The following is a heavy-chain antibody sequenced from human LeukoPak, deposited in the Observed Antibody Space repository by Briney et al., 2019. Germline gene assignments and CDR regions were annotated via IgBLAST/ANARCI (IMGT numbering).Heavy chain of an antibody. Sequence: PGASLRLSCAASGFTFSNYAMSWVRQAPGRGLEWVSAITGRGGGTYYADSVKGRLTISRQNPKNTLYLQENSLRGEDTAVYYCVKWGEYDVLAGYYDPDYGGRGSLDSVSS. V-gene: IGHV3-23*01. CDR1: GFTFSNYA. CDR3: VKWGEYDVLAGYYDPDY. J-gene: IGHJ4*02. CDR2: ITGRGGGT. D-gene: IGHD3-9*01.